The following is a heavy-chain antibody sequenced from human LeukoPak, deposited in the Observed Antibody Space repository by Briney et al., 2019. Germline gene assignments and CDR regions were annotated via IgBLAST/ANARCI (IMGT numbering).Heavy chain of an antibody. J-gene: IGHJ4*02. CDR2: IKHDGSEK. V-gene: IGHV3-7*02. Sequence: GGSLRLSCAASGFTFSSYWMSWVRQAPGKGLEWVANIKHDGSEKYYGDSVKGRFTISRDNSKNTLYLQMNSLRAEDTAIYYCARAVGPYDYWGQGTLVTVSS. D-gene: IGHD3-10*01. CDR1: GFTFSSYW. CDR3: ARAVGPYDY.